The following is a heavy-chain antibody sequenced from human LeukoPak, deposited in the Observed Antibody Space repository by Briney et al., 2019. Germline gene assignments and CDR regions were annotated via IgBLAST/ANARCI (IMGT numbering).Heavy chain of an antibody. CDR2: IYYSGST. CDR1: GGSISSYY. Sequence: SETLSLTCTVSGGSISSYYWSWIRQPPGKGLEWVGYIYYSGSTNYNPSLKSRVTISRDTSKNQFSLKLSSVTAADTAVYYCARGEFGYYSYLYWGQGTLVTVSS. D-gene: IGHD3-22*01. V-gene: IGHV4-59*01. CDR3: ARGEFGYYSYLY. J-gene: IGHJ4*02.